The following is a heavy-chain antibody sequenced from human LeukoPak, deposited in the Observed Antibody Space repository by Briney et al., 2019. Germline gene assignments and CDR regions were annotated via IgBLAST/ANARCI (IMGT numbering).Heavy chain of an antibody. CDR3: ARGRFLEWAFFDY. CDR1: GGSISSGDYY. D-gene: IGHD3-3*01. CDR2: IYYSGST. V-gene: IGHV4-30-4*02. Sequence: SETLSLTCTVSGGSISSGDYYWSWIRQPPGKGLEWIGYIYYSGSTFYNPSLKSRVIISVDTSKNQFSLKLSSVTAADTAVYYCARGRFLEWAFFDYWGQGTLVTVSS. J-gene: IGHJ4*02.